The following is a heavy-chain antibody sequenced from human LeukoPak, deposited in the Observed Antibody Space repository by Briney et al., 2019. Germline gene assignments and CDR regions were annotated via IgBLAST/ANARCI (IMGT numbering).Heavy chain of an antibody. V-gene: IGHV3-23*01. CDR3: AKVPGYSSGWYWFDP. D-gene: IGHD6-19*01. J-gene: IGHJ5*02. CDR2: ISGSGGST. CDR1: GFTFSSYA. Sequence: TGGSLRLSCAASGFTFSSYAMSWVRQAPGKGLEWVSAISGSGGSTYYADSVKGRFTISRDNSKNTLYLQMNSLRAEDTAVYYCAKVPGYSSGWYWFDPWGQGTLVTVSS.